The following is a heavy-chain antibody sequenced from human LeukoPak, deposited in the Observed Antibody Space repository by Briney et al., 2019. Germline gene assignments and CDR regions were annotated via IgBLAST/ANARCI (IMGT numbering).Heavy chain of an antibody. Sequence: PGGSLRLSCAASGFTFSDYAMSWVRQAPGKGLEWVSIITSTGGNTYYVDSVKGRFTVSRDNSKNTLYLQMNSLRDEDTAVYYCAKDMTVSATNDWGQGTLVTVSS. CDR1: GFTFSDYA. D-gene: IGHD6-19*01. CDR2: ITSTGGNT. CDR3: AKDMTVSATND. V-gene: IGHV3-23*01. J-gene: IGHJ4*02.